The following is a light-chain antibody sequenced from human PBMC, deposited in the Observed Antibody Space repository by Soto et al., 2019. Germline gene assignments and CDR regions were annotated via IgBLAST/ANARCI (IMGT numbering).Light chain of an antibody. CDR3: QQYHSFSPEGLT. J-gene: IGKJ4*01. CDR2: DAS. V-gene: IGKV1-33*01. CDR1: QDISNY. Sequence: DIQMTQSPSSLSASVGDRVTITCQASQDISNYLNWYQQKPGKAPKLLIYDASNLETGVPSRFSGSGSGTDFTFTISSLQPEDIATYFCQQYHSFSPEGLTFGGGTTVEL.